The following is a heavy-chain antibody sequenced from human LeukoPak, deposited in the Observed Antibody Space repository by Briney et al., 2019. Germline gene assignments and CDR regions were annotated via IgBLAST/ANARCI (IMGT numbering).Heavy chain of an antibody. D-gene: IGHD2-8*01. CDR2: IYPGDSDT. Sequence: GESLKISCKGSGYSFTSYCIGWVRQMPGKGLEWMGVIYPGDSDTRYSPSFQGQVTISADKSISTAYLQWSSLKASDTAMYYCARQIILMVGPNAYYFDYWGQGTLVTVSS. CDR3: ARQIILMVGPNAYYFDY. V-gene: IGHV5-51*01. J-gene: IGHJ4*02. CDR1: GYSFTSYC.